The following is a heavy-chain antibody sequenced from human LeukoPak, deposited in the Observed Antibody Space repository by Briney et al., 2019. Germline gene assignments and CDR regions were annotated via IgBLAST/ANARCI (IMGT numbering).Heavy chain of an antibody. D-gene: IGHD6-13*01. V-gene: IGHV3-30*18. CDR1: GFTFSSYG. CDR2: ISYDGSNK. CDR3: AKDSSSSWFPRDALDI. J-gene: IGHJ3*02. Sequence: GGSLRLSCAASGFTFSSYGMHWVRQAPGKGLEWVAVISYDGSNKYYADSVKGRFTISRDNSKNTLYLQMNSLRAEDTAVYYCAKDSSSSWFPRDALDIWGQGTMVTVSS.